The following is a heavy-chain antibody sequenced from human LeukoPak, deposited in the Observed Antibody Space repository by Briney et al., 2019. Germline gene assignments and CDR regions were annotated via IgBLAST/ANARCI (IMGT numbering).Heavy chain of an antibody. Sequence: GGSLRLSCAASGFTFSSCWMSWVRQAPGKGLEWVANIKQDGSEKYYVDSVKGRFTISRDNAKNSLYLQMNSLRAEDTAVYYCARDLVYGDYVDYWGQGTLVTVSS. CDR1: GFTFSSCW. CDR3: ARDLVYGDYVDY. CDR2: IKQDGSEK. D-gene: IGHD4-17*01. J-gene: IGHJ4*02. V-gene: IGHV3-7*01.